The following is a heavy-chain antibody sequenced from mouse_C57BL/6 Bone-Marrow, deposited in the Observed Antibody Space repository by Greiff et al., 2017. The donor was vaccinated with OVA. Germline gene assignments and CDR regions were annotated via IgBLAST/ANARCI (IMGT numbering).Heavy chain of an antibody. V-gene: IGHV2-5*01. J-gene: IGHJ1*03. D-gene: IGHD2-3*01. Sequence: VQLKQSGPGLVQPSQSLSITCTVSGFSLTSYGVHWVRQSPGKGLEWLGVIWRGGSTDYNAAFMSRLSITKDNSKSQVFFKMNSLQADDTAIYYCAKKGDGYYPYWYFDVWGTGTTVTVSS. CDR3: AKKGDGYYPYWYFDV. CDR2: IWRGGST. CDR1: GFSLTSYG.